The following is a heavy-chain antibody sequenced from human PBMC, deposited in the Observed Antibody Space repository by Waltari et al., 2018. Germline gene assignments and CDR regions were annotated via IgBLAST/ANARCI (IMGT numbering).Heavy chain of an antibody. CDR2: INPDGTTI. V-gene: IGHV3-74*03. Sequence: EVQLVESGGGLVQAGGSLRLSWEPSGFSFITDWMNWARQAPGEGLVCLSRINPDGTTIMYADSVKGRFTTSRDNAKNTLYLQMDSLRADDTAAYYCARSGFMDVWGQGTTVTVSS. D-gene: IGHD3-10*01. CDR1: GFSFITDW. CDR3: ARSGFMDV. J-gene: IGHJ6*02.